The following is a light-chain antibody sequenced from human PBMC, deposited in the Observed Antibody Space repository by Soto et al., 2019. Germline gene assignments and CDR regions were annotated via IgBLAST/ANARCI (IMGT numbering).Light chain of an antibody. J-gene: IGKJ4*01. CDR3: QQYGRSHT. CDR2: GAS. V-gene: IGKV3-20*01. Sequence: EIVLTQSPGSLSLSPGERATLSCTASQRISSTYLAWYHQKPGQAPRLLVYGASTRATGIPDRFNGSGSGTDFTLTISRLEPEDFAVYYCQQYGRSHTFGGGTKV. CDR1: QRISSTY.